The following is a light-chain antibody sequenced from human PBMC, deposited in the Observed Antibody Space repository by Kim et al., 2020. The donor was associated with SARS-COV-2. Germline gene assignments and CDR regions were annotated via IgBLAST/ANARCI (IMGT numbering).Light chain of an antibody. CDR2: DVS. Sequence: QSITTSSTATSRYISAYNCVSCYQHNPDKAPKLIIYDVSNRPSGVSSRFSGSKSANTASLTISWLQAEDEADYYCTSCTTINTRVFGGGTQLTVL. CDR3: TSCTTINTRV. CDR1: SRYISAYNC. J-gene: IGLJ3*02. V-gene: IGLV2-14*03.